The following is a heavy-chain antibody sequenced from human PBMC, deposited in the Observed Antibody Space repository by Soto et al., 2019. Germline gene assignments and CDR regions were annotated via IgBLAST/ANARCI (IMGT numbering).Heavy chain of an antibody. V-gene: IGHV4-34*01. D-gene: IGHD3-10*01. CDR2: IDHNGQT. Sequence: QVQLQQWGAGLLKPSETLSLTCAVYGGSFSGYCWSWIRQSPGKGLEWIGEIDHNGQTNYNPSLKSRVSISVGHSKTQLPLTLTSTTAAHTATYYCAPYGSGIYYISRDQYWGQGTPVTVTS. J-gene: IGHJ4*02. CDR3: APYGSGIYYISRDQY. CDR1: GGSFSGYC.